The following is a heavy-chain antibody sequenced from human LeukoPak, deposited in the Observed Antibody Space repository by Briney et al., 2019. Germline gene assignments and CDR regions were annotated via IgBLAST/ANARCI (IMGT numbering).Heavy chain of an antibody. V-gene: IGHV3-33*01. CDR1: GFTISSYG. J-gene: IGHJ6*02. D-gene: IGHD4-17*01. Sequence: PGGSLRLSCAASGFTISSYGMHWVRQAPGKGLEWVAVIWYDGSNKYYADSVKGRFTISRDNSKNTLYLQMNSLRAEDTAVYYCARATTAYYYGMDVWGQGTTVTVSS. CDR2: IWYDGSNK. CDR3: ARATTAYYYGMDV.